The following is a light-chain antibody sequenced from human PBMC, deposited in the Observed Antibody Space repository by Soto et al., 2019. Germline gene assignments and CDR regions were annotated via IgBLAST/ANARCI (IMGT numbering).Light chain of an antibody. V-gene: IGLV2-14*01. CDR3: SSYTSSTSYV. CDR2: EVS. Sequence: QSALTQPASVSGFPGQSITISCTGTSSDVGGYNYVSWYQQHPGKAPKLMIYEVSNRPSGVSNRFSGSKSGNTASLTISGLQAEDEADYYCSSYTSSTSYVFGTGTKATVL. J-gene: IGLJ1*01. CDR1: SSDVGGYNY.